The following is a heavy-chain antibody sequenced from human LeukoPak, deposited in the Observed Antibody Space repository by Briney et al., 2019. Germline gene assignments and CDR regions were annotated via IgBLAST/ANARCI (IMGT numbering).Heavy chain of an antibody. D-gene: IGHD4-17*01. Sequence: PPETLSLTCTVSGGSISSYYWSWIRQPPGKGLEWIGYIYYSGSTNYNPSLKSRVTISVDTSKNQSSLKLSSVTAADTAVYYCARGPVTNDAFDIWGQGTMVTVSS. V-gene: IGHV4-59*01. CDR1: GGSISSYY. CDR2: IYYSGST. CDR3: ARGPVTNDAFDI. J-gene: IGHJ3*02.